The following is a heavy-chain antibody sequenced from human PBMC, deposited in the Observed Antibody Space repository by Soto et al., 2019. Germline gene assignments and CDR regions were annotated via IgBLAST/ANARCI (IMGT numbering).Heavy chain of an antibody. D-gene: IGHD3-10*01. CDR2: ISFDGRSK. CDR3: ASHATGDYYGSGRDYHYFGEDV. CDR1: GFTFSTYV. Sequence: QVQLVESGGGVVQPGRSLRLSCAASGFTFSTYVMHWVRQAPGKGPEWVAVISFDGRSKDYADSVKGRFTISRDNSKNTLYLQMDSLRTEDTAVYYCASHATGDYYGSGRDYHYFGEDVWRQGTTFTVSS. J-gene: IGHJ6*02. V-gene: IGHV3-30*03.